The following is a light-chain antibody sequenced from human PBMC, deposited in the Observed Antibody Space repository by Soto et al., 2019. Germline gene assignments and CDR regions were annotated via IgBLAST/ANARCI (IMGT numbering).Light chain of an antibody. V-gene: IGLV2-8*01. J-gene: IGLJ2*01. CDR2: EVN. Sequence: QSALTQPPSASGSPGQSVAISCTGTNSDIGNYNFVSWYQQHPGKAPKLMIYEVNKRPSGVPDRFSGSTSGNTASLTVSGLQPEDEADYYCSSYAGSNNLLFGGGTKLTVL. CDR3: SSYAGSNNLL. CDR1: NSDIGNYNF.